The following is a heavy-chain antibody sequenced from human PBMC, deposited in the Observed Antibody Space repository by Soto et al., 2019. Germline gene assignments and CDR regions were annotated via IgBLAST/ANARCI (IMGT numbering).Heavy chain of an antibody. CDR3: ARDAAAGLNDY. J-gene: IGHJ4*02. Sequence: QVQLVQSGAEVKKPGASVKVSCKASGYTFTSYGISWVRQAPGQGLEWMGWISAYNGNTKYVQKFQGRVTMTTDTSTSTAYMELRSLRADDTAVYFCARDAAAGLNDYWGQGTLVTVSS. CDR2: ISAYNGNT. CDR1: GYTFTSYG. V-gene: IGHV1-18*01. D-gene: IGHD6-13*01.